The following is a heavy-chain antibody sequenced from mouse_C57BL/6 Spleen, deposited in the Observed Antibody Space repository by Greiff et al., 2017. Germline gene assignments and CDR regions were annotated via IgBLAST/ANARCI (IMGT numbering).Heavy chain of an antibody. Sequence: EVMLVVSGGDLVKPGGSLKLSCAASGFTFSSYGMSWVRQTPDKRLEWVATISSGGSYTYYPDSVKGRFTISRDNAKNTLYLQMSSLKSEDTAMYYCASPYYAWGQGTLVTVSA. J-gene: IGHJ3*01. CDR3: ASPYYA. V-gene: IGHV5-6*02. CDR1: GFTFSSYG. CDR2: ISSGGSYT. D-gene: IGHD1-1*02.